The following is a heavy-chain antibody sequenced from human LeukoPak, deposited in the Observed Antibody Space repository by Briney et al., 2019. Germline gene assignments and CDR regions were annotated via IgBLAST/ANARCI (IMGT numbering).Heavy chain of an antibody. J-gene: IGHJ4*02. CDR3: ARGGGQQWLVRKPFDY. CDR1: GYTFTIYD. Sequence: GASVTVSCKASGYTFTIYDINWVRQATGQGLEWMGWMNPNSGNTGYAQKFQGRVTITRNTSISTAYMELSSLRSEDTAVYYCARGGGQQWLVRKPFDYWGQGTLVTVSS. D-gene: IGHD6-19*01. CDR2: MNPNSGNT. V-gene: IGHV1-8*03.